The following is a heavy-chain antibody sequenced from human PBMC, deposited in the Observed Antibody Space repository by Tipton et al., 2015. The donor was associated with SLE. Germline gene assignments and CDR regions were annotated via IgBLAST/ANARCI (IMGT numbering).Heavy chain of an antibody. D-gene: IGHD6-19*01. V-gene: IGHV4-59*12. J-gene: IGHJ3*02. CDR1: GGSISSYY. CDR3: ARFIAVAGPGAFDI. Sequence: TLSLTCTVSGGSISSYYWSWIRQPPGKGLEWIGYIYYSGSTNYNPSLKSRVTISVDTSKNQFSLKLSSVTAADTAVYYCARFIAVAGPGAFDIWGQGTMVTVSS. CDR2: IYYSGST.